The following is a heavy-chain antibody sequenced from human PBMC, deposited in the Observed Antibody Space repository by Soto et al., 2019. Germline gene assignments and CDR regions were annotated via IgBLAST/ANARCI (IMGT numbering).Heavy chain of an antibody. CDR3: ARAFWSGYSQWWGPLNYYYYYMDV. CDR2: INHSGST. V-gene: IGHV4-34*01. J-gene: IGHJ6*03. CDR1: GGSFSGYY. Sequence: SETLSLTRAVYGGSFSGYYWSWIRQPPGNGLEWIGEINHSGSTNYNPSLKSRVTISVDTSKNQFSLKLSSVTAADTAVYYCARAFWSGYSQWWGPLNYYYYYMDVWGKGTTVTVSS. D-gene: IGHD3-3*01.